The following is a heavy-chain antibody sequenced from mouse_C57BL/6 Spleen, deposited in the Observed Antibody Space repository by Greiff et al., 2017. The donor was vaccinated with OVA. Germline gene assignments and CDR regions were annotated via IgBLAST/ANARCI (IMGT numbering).Heavy chain of an antibody. V-gene: IGHV1-15*01. J-gene: IGHJ2*01. Sequence: QVQLQQSGAELVRPGASVTLSCKASGYTFTDYEMHWVKQTPVHGLEWIGAIDPETGGTAYNQKFKGKAILTADKSSSTAYMELRSLTSEDSAVYYCTRSHSSGYDFDYWGQGTTLTVSS. CDR3: TRSHSSGYDFDY. CDR2: IDPETGGT. CDR1: GYTFTDYE. D-gene: IGHD3-2*02.